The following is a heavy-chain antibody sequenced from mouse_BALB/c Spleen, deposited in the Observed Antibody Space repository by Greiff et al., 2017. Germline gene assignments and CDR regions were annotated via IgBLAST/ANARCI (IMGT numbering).Heavy chain of an antibody. CDR2: IDPANGNT. J-gene: IGHJ3*01. D-gene: IGHD2-1*01. CDR3: ARFGNYV. CDR1: GFNIKDTY. V-gene: IGHV14-3*02. Sequence: EVQVVESGAELVKPGASVKLSCTASGFNIKDTYMHWVKQRPEQGLEWIGRIDPANGNTKYDPKFQGKATITADTSSNTAYLQLSSLTSEDTAVYYCARFGNYVWGQGTLVTVSA.